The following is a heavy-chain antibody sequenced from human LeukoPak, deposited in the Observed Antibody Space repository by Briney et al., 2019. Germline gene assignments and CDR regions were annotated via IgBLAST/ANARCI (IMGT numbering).Heavy chain of an antibody. CDR3: ARSGRDMDV. J-gene: IGHJ6*03. CDR2: SMPILGTA. V-gene: IGHV1-69*01. Sequence: GSSVKVSCKASGGTFSSYAISWVRQAPGQGLEWMGGSMPILGTANYAQKFQGRVTITADESTSTAYMELSRLRSDDTAVYYWARSGRDMDVWGKGTTVTVSS. CDR1: GGTFSSYA. D-gene: IGHD3-3*01.